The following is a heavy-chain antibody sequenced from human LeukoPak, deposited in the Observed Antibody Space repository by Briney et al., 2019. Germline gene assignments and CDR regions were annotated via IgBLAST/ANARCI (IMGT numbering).Heavy chain of an antibody. Sequence: GGSLRLSCAASGFTFDDYGMSWVRQAPGKGLEWVSGINWNGGSTGYADSVKGRFTISRDNAKDSLYLQMNSLRAEDTALYYCARDHWDYYGSGTAHWGQGTLVTVSS. CDR2: INWNGGST. CDR1: GFTFDDYG. J-gene: IGHJ4*02. V-gene: IGHV3-20*04. CDR3: ARDHWDYYGSGTAH. D-gene: IGHD3-10*01.